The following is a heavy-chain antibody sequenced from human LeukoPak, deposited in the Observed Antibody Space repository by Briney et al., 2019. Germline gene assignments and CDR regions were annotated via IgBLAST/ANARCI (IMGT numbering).Heavy chain of an antibody. CDR1: GYIFTSYW. V-gene: IGHV5-51*01. J-gene: IGHJ3*02. Sequence: GESLKISCKGSGYIFTSYWICCVRQMPGKGLEWMGIIYPGDSNTRYSPSFQGQVTISADKSINTAYLQWSSLKASDTAMYYRAIQSESSSSAWDALDIWVQGTMVTVSS. CDR2: IYPGDSNT. CDR3: AIQSESSSSAWDALDI. D-gene: IGHD6-6*01.